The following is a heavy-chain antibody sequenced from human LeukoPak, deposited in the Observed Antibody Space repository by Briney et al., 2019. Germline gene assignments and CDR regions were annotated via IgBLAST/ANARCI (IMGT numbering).Heavy chain of an antibody. CDR3: ARDMLKGAPDYLDH. V-gene: IGHV3-30*04. J-gene: IGHJ4*02. CDR2: IAYDGSVA. CDR1: GFTFRSFA. Sequence: GGSLRLSCAASGFTFRSFAFHWVRQAPDKGLEWVAVIAYDGSVAYVADALKGRFTISRDDSKSTLYLQMNSLRLADTAVYYCARDMLKGAPDYLDHWGQGTLVTVSS. D-gene: IGHD3-10*02.